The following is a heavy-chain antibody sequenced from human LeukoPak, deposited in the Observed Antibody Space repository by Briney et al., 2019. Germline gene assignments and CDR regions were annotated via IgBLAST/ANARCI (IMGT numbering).Heavy chain of an antibody. CDR1: GFTIDDYA. D-gene: IGHD6-13*01. J-gene: IGHJ5*02. CDR2: ISWNSGSI. V-gene: IGHV3-9*01. CDR3: AKDYSSSWYRYWFDP. Sequence: PGGSLRLSCAASGFTIDDYAMHWVRQAPGKGLEWVSGISWNSGSIGYADSVKGRFTISRDNAKNSLYLQMNSLRAEDTALYYCAKDYSSSWYRYWFDPWGQGTLVTVSS.